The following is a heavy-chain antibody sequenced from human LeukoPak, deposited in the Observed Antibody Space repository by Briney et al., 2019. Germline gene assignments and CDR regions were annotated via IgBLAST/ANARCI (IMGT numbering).Heavy chain of an antibody. CDR2: IYHSGST. D-gene: IGHD2-2*01. Sequence: EPSETLSLTCSVSGGSISSGGYYWSWIRQPPGKGLEWIGYIYHSGSTFYNPSLKSRVTISVDRSKNQFSLELSSVTAADTAVYYCARVHCSSTSCYQGINFDYWGQRTLVTVSS. J-gene: IGHJ4*02. CDR3: ARVHCSSTSCYQGINFDY. CDR1: GGSISSGGYY. V-gene: IGHV4-30-2*01.